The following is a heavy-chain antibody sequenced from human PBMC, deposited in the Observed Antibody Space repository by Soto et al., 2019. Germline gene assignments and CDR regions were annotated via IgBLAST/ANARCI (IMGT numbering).Heavy chain of an antibody. CDR1: GFTFSTYW. V-gene: IGHV3-74*01. CDR3: ARDGLLEGLNWFDP. J-gene: IGHJ5*02. Sequence: PGGSLRLSCAASGFTFSTYWMHWIRQVPGKGLEWVSRINSDASHTYYADSVKGRFTISRDNSKNTLYLQMNSLRAEDTAVYYCARDGLLEGLNWFDPWGQGTLVTVSS. D-gene: IGHD2-21*02. CDR2: INSDASHT.